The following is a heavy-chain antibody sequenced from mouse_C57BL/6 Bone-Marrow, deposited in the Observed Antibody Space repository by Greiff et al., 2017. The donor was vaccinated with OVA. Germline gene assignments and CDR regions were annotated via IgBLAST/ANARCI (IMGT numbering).Heavy chain of an antibody. Sequence: QVQLKQPGAELVKPGASVKLSCKASGYTFTSYWMHWVKQRPGQGLEWIGMIHPNSGSTNYNEKFKSKATLTVDKPSSTAYMQLSSLTSEDSAVYYCARPPRLGQERYYYAMDYWGQGTSVTVSS. D-gene: IGHD4-1*01. CDR3: ARPPRLGQERYYYAMDY. CDR1: GYTFTSYW. V-gene: IGHV1-64*01. J-gene: IGHJ4*01. CDR2: IHPNSGST.